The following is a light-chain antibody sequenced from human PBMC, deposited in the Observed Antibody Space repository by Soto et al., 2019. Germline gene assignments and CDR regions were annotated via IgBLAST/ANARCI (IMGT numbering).Light chain of an antibody. V-gene: IGLV1-47*01. CDR2: KSD. CDR3: ATWDDGLSGVL. Sequence: QAVVTQPPSASGTPGQRVSITCSGSDSNIGSNSVHWYQQVPGMAPKLLVYKSDQRPSGVPDRFSGSKSVTSASLAISGLRAEDEAEYCCATWDDGLSGVLFGGGTKLTVL. CDR1: DSNIGSNS. J-gene: IGLJ2*01.